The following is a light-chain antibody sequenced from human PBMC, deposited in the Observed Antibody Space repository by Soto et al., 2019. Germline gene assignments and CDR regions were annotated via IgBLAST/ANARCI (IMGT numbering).Light chain of an antibody. J-gene: IGLJ2*01. V-gene: IGLV1-51*01. CDR1: SSNIGNNY. CDR2: DNN. CDR3: ATWDGSLPREV. Sequence: QSVLTQSHSVSAAPGQKVTISCSGSSSNIGNNYVSWYQQVPGTAPKLLIYDNNKRPSGIPDRFSGSKSGTSGTLDITGLQTGDEADYYCATWDGSLPREVFGGETKLPVL.